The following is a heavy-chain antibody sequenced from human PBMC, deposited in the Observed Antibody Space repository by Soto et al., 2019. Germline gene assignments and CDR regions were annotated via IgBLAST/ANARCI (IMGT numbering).Heavy chain of an antibody. D-gene: IGHD6-19*01. CDR2: IYQSGVT. Sequence: SETLSLTLNMSGDSYSLATYSWSWIRQQPGKALQWIGFIYQSGVTSYNPSLASRVSISLDRSNNQCSLKLKSVTAADTAVYFSGGLPYTSGLTFDPWGPVTVFTVSS. J-gene: IGHJ5*02. CDR1: GDSYSLATYS. CDR3: GGLPYTSGLTFDP. V-gene: IGHV4-30-2*01.